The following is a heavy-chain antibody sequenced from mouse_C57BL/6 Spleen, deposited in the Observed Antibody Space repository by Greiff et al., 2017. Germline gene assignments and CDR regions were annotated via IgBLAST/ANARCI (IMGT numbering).Heavy chain of an antibody. J-gene: IGHJ1*03. V-gene: IGHV14-4*01. CDR3: TLFVVATRDWYFDV. CDR1: GFNIKDDY. CDR2: IDPENGDT. D-gene: IGHD1-1*01. Sequence: EVKLMESGAELVRPGASVKLSCTASGFNIKDDYMHWVKQRPEQGLEWIGLIDPENGDTEYASKFQGKATITADTSSNTAYLQLSSLTSEDTAVYYCTLFVVATRDWYFDVWGTGTTVTVSS.